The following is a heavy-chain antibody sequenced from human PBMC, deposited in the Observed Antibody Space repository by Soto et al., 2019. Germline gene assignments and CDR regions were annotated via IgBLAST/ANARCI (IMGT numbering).Heavy chain of an antibody. J-gene: IGHJ6*02. CDR3: AREDRYGWSGESLDV. Sequence: SATLSLTRAVVGDSLRGQCRTWIRQSPGKGLEWIGELDQSGGTNYNPSLKSRDIISDDTSKNQFALTLTSVTAADTAVYYCAREDRYGWSGESLDVWGQGTTVT. CDR2: LDQSGGT. D-gene: IGHD6-19*01. CDR1: GDSLRGQC. V-gene: IGHV4-34*01.